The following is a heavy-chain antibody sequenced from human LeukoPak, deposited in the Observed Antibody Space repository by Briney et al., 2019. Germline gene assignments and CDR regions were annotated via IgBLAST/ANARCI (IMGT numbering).Heavy chain of an antibody. CDR1: GYTFTSYG. CDR2: IIPIFGTA. CDR3: ARDRAAGYSSSWTHGDYYYYYMDV. D-gene: IGHD6-13*01. V-gene: IGHV1-69*13. Sequence: SVKVSCKASGYTFTSYGISWVRQAPGQGLEWMGGIIPIFGTANYAQKFQGRVTITADESTSTAYMELSSLRSGDTAVYYCARDRAAGYSSSWTHGDYYYYYMDVWGKGTTVTVSS. J-gene: IGHJ6*03.